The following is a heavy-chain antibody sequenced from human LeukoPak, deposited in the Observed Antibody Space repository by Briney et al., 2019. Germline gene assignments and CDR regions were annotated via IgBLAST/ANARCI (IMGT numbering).Heavy chain of an antibody. J-gene: IGHJ5*02. V-gene: IGHV4-39*02. D-gene: IGHD3-3*01. CDR2: INHSGVT. CDR1: GGSISSSSYY. Sequence: SETLSLTCTVSGGSISSSSYYWGWTRQPPGRGLQWIGEINHSGVTNYNPSLKSRVTISVDTSKNQFSLDLSSVIAADTAVYYCARGLGVVHRDWFDPWGQGTLVTVSS. CDR3: ARGLGVVHRDWFDP.